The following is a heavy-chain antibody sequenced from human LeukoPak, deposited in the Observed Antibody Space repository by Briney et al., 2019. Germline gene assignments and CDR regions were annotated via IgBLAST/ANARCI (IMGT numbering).Heavy chain of an antibody. CDR2: ISYDGSNK. Sequence: GGSLRLSCAASGSTFSSYAMHWVRQAPGKGLEWVAVISYDGSNKYYADSVKGRFTISRDNSKNTLYLQMNSLRAEDTAVYYCARGKVGYNWFDPWGQGTLVTVSS. V-gene: IGHV3-30-3*01. CDR1: GSTFSSYA. J-gene: IGHJ5*02. D-gene: IGHD2-2*01. CDR3: ARGKVGYNWFDP.